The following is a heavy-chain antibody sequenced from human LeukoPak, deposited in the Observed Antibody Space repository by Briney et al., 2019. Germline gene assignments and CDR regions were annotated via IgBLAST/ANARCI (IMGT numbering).Heavy chain of an antibody. CDR2: IWYDGSNK. CDR3: ARGFLQMATINTLDY. CDR1: GFTFSSYG. V-gene: IGHV3-33*01. Sequence: GRSLRLSCAASGFTFSSYGMHWVRQAPGKGLEWVAVIWYDGSNKYYADSVKGRFTISRDNSKNTLYLQMNSLRAEDTVVYYCARGFLQMATINTLDYWGQGTLVTVSS. J-gene: IGHJ4*02. D-gene: IGHD5-12*01.